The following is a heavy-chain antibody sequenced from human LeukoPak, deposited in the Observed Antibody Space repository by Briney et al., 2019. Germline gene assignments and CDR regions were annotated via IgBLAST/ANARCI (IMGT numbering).Heavy chain of an antibody. Sequence: SETLSLTCTVSGGSVSSGSYYWSWIRQPPGKGLEWIGYVYYSGSTNYNPSLKSRVSISVDTSKNQFSLKLSSVTAADTAVYYCARGLTTVTTNFDYWGQGTLVTVSS. D-gene: IGHD4-11*01. CDR2: VYYSGST. CDR1: GGSVSSGSYY. CDR3: ARGLTTVTTNFDY. V-gene: IGHV4-61*01. J-gene: IGHJ4*02.